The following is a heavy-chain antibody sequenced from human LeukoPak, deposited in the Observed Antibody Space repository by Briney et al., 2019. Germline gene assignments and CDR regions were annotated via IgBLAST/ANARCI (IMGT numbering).Heavy chain of an antibody. CDR2: INHSGST. CDR3: AREGSRAYYYGSGSGSFDY. J-gene: IGHJ4*02. D-gene: IGHD3-10*01. Sequence: SETLSLTCVVYGGSFSGYYWSWIRQPPGKGLEWIGEINHSGSTNYNPSLKSRVTISVDTSKNQFSLKLSSVTAADTAVYYCAREGSRAYYYGSGSGSFDYWGQGTLVTVSS. V-gene: IGHV4-34*01. CDR1: GGSFSGYY.